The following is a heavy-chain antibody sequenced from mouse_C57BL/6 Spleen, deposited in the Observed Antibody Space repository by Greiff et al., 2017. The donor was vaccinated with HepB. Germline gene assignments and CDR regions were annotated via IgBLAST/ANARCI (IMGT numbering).Heavy chain of an antibody. Sequence: VKLQQSGPGLVQPSQSLSITCTVSGFSLTSYGVHWVRQSPGKGLEWLGVIWSGGSTDYNAAFISRLSISKDNSKSQVFFKMNSLQADDTAIYYCASQLGRGSGYFDYWGQGTTLTVSS. V-gene: IGHV2-2*01. J-gene: IGHJ2*01. CDR2: IWSGGST. CDR1: GFSLTSYG. CDR3: ASQLGRGSGYFDY. D-gene: IGHD4-1*02.